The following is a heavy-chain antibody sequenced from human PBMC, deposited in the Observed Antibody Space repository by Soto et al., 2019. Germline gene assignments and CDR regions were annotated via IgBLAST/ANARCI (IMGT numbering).Heavy chain of an antibody. Sequence: QVQLVESGGGVVQPGRSLRLSCAASGFTFSSFGMHWVRQAPGKGLEWVAVILYDGTNKYYAASVKGRFTISRDNSKNTLYLQMNSLRAEHTAVYYCAKERYAIFTGSNWFDPWGQGTLVTASS. CDR1: GFTFSSFG. J-gene: IGHJ5*02. V-gene: IGHV3-30*18. D-gene: IGHD3-9*01. CDR3: AKERYAIFTGSNWFDP. CDR2: ILYDGTNK.